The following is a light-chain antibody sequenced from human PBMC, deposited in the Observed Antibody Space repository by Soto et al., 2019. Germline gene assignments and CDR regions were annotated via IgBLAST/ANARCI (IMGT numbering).Light chain of an antibody. J-gene: IGLJ3*02. CDR2: TTN. CDR3: LLYYGGAQLV. CDR1: TGAVTSGNY. V-gene: IGLV7-43*01. Sequence: QAVVTQEPSLTVSPGGTVTLTCASSTGAVTSGNYPSWFQQKPGQTPRTLIYTTNSRHSWTPARFSGSLLGGKAALTLSGVQPEDEAEYYCLLYYGGAQLVFGGVTQLTVL.